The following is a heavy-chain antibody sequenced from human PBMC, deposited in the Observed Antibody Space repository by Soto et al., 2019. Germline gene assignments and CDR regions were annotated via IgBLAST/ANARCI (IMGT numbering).Heavy chain of an antibody. Sequence: GGSLRLSCAASGFTFSGSAMHWVRQASGKGLEWVGRIRSKANSYATAYAASVKGRFTISRDDSKSTAYLQMNSLKTEDTAVYYCTRRGYDILTGYTSGFDYWGQGTLVTVSS. D-gene: IGHD3-9*01. V-gene: IGHV3-73*01. CDR1: GFTFSGSA. CDR3: TRRGYDILTGYTSGFDY. J-gene: IGHJ4*02. CDR2: IRSKANSYAT.